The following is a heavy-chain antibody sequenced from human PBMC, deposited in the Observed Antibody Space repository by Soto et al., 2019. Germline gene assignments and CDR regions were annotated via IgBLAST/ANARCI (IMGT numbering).Heavy chain of an antibody. CDR1: GYTFTSYG. CDR3: ARELWFGELFPNYYYYMDV. J-gene: IGHJ6*03. CDR2: ISAYNGNT. D-gene: IGHD3-10*01. Sequence: ASVKVSCTASGYTFTSYGISWVRQAPGQGLEWMGWISAYNGNTNYAQKLQGRVTMTTDTSTSTAYMELRSLRSDDTAVYYCARELWFGELFPNYYYYMDVWGKGTTVTVSS. V-gene: IGHV1-18*01.